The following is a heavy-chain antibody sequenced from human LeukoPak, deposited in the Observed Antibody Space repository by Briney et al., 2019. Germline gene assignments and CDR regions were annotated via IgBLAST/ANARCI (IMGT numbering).Heavy chain of an antibody. V-gene: IGHV3-23*01. J-gene: IGHJ6*03. CDR1: GFTFSSYG. CDR2: ISGSGGST. Sequence: GGSLRLSCAASGFTFSSYGMSWVRQAPGKGLEWVSAISGSGGSTYYADSVKGRFTISRDNSKNTLYLQMNSLRAEDTAVYYCARAYKEDYYYYMDVWGKGTTVTISS. D-gene: IGHD1-1*01. CDR3: ARAYKEDYYYYMDV.